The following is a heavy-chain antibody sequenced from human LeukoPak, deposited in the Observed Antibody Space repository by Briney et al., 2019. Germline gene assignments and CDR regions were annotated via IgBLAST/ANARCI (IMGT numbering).Heavy chain of an antibody. Sequence: GGSLRLSCEASGITFSGSGMHWVRQAPGKGLEWVAFIRSDGSNKNYADSVKGRFIISRDNSKNTLYLQMNSLRAEDTAVYYCAKDSRNLLFDYWGQGTLVTVSS. CDR2: IRSDGSNK. CDR1: GITFSGSG. J-gene: IGHJ4*02. V-gene: IGHV3-30*02. CDR3: AKDSRNLLFDY. D-gene: IGHD1-14*01.